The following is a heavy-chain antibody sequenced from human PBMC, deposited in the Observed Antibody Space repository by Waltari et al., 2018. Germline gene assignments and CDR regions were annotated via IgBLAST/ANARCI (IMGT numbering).Heavy chain of an antibody. J-gene: IGHJ6*02. CDR2: ISGSGGSP. Sequence: EVQLLESGGGLVQPGGSLRLSCAASGFTFSSYAMSWVRQGPGKGLEWVSAISGSGGSPYYADSVKGRFTISRDNSKNTLYLQMNSLRAEDTAVYYCAKFGDSSGYLRDGMDVWGQGTTVTVSS. CDR3: AKFGDSSGYLRDGMDV. D-gene: IGHD3-22*01. CDR1: GFTFSSYA. V-gene: IGHV3-23*01.